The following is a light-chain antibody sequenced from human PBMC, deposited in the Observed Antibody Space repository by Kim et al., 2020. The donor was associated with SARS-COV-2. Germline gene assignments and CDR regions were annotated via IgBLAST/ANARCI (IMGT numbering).Light chain of an antibody. CDR1: DSNIGNNT. CDR3: ASWDDSLNGYV. Sequence: GQRVIISVSGSDSNIGNNTVNWYQQFPGTAPKLLIYNNDQRPSGVPDRFSGSKSGTSASLAISGLQSEDEADYYCASWDDSLNGYVLGTGTKVTVL. J-gene: IGLJ1*01. V-gene: IGLV1-44*01. CDR2: NND.